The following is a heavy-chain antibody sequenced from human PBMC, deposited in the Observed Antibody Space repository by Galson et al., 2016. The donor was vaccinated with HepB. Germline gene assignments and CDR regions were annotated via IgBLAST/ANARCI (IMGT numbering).Heavy chain of an antibody. CDR1: GDPKGIISRNW. Sequence: SETLSLTCSVSGDPKGIISRNWWSWVRQLPGKGLEWIGEISQGGTTNYNPSLKSRVTMSIDKTQNQFFLTLTSVTAADTAAYFCARDQGGFTYTYDSWGHGVLVTVSS. D-gene: IGHD3-16*01. CDR3: ARDQGGFTYTYDS. J-gene: IGHJ5*01. V-gene: IGHV4-4*02. CDR2: ISQGGTT.